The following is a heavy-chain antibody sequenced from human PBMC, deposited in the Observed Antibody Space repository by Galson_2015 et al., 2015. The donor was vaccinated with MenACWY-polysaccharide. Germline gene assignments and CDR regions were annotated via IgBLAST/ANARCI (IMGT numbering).Heavy chain of an antibody. CDR3: VRMGGGYRTYWNFDL. D-gene: IGHD5-12*01. CDR1: GFTFSSYW. J-gene: IGHJ2*01. V-gene: IGHV3-74*01. CDR2: TNTDGSST. Sequence: SLRLSCAASGFTFSSYWMHWVRHAPGKGLVWVSRTNTDGSSTSSADSVKGRFTISRDNAKNTLYLQMNSLRAEDTAVYYCVRMGGGYRTYWNFDLWGRGTLVTVSS.